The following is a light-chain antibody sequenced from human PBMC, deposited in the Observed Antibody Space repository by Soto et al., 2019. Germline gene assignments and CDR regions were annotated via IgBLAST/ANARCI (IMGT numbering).Light chain of an antibody. CDR1: QGITNY. V-gene: IGKV1-33*01. CDR2: GAS. CDR3: QQYVSVFT. J-gene: IGKJ5*01. Sequence: DIQMTQSPSSLSASVGDRVTITCQASQGITNYLNWYQQKPGKAPKLLIYGASNLETGVPSRFSGSGSGTDFTFTISSLQAEDIATYFCQQYVSVFTFGQGTRLEIK.